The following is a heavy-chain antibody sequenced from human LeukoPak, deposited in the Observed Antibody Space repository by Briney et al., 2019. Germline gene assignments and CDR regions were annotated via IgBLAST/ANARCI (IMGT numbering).Heavy chain of an antibody. CDR1: GFTFSDYY. CDR2: ISSSGSTI. V-gene: IGHV3-11*01. CDR3: ARRRRNYYDSSGYLDY. Sequence: AGSLRLSCAASGFTFSDYYMSWIRQAPGNGLEWVSYISSSGSTIYYEDSVKGRFTISRDNAKNTLYLQMNSLRAEDTDVYYCARRRRNYYDSSGYLDYWGQGTLVTVSS. D-gene: IGHD3-22*01. J-gene: IGHJ4*02.